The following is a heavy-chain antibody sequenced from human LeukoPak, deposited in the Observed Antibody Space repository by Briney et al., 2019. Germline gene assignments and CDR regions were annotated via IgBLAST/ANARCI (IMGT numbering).Heavy chain of an antibody. J-gene: IGHJ3*02. Sequence: GGSLRLSCAASGFTFSSYDMHWVRQVTGKGLEWVSGIGTVGDTYYPGSVKGRFTISRENAKNSLNLQMNSLRAGDTAVYYCARARDYGDYVNDAFDIWGQGTMVTVSS. CDR3: ARARDYGDYVNDAFDI. CDR2: IGTVGDT. V-gene: IGHV3-13*01. D-gene: IGHD4-17*01. CDR1: GFTFSSYD.